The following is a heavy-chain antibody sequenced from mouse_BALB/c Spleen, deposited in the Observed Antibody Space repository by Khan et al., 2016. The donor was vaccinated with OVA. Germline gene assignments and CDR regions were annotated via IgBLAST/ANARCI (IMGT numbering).Heavy chain of an antibody. Sequence: QVQLKESGPGLVQPSQSLSITCTVSGFSLTSYGVHWVRQTPGKGLEWLGVIWSGGSTDYNPAFIPSLSISKDNSKSQVFFKMNSLQANDTAIYYCARNYYCGRNAMDYWGQGTSVTVSS. CDR2: IWSGGST. V-gene: IGHV2-2*02. CDR1: GFSLTSYG. J-gene: IGHJ4*01. D-gene: IGHD1-1*01. CDR3: ARNYYCGRNAMDY.